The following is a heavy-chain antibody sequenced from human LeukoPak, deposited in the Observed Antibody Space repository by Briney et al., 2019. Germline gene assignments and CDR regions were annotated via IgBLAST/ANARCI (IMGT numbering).Heavy chain of an antibody. CDR2: ISSSGSTI. CDR1: GFTFSNYA. Sequence: GGSLRLSCAASGFTFSNYAMSWIRQAPGKGLERVSYISSSGSTIYYADSVKGRFTISRDNAKNSLYLQMNSLRAEDTAVYYCARDLYYDSSGYSGYWGQGTLVTVSS. CDR3: ARDLYYDSSGYSGY. J-gene: IGHJ4*02. D-gene: IGHD3-22*01. V-gene: IGHV3-11*01.